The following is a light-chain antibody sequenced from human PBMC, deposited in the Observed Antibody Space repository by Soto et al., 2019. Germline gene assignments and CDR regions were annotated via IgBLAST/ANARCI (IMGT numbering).Light chain of an antibody. J-gene: IGKJ1*01. V-gene: IGKV1-5*01. Sequence: DIQMTQSPSTLSASVGDRVTITCRASQSISSWLAWYQQKPGKAPKLLIYDASSLESGVPSRFSGSGSGTEFTLTLCSLQPDGFPNYYCQQYNSYSPTCGQGTKVEIQ. CDR1: QSISSW. CDR3: QQYNSYSPT. CDR2: DAS.